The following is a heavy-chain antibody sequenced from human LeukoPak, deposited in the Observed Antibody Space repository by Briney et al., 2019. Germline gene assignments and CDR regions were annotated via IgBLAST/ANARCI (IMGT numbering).Heavy chain of an antibody. CDR3: ARFESTSGRGFDP. V-gene: IGHV4-38-2*01. J-gene: IGHJ5*02. CDR1: GYSISSGYY. D-gene: IGHD2-2*01. CDR2: ISHSGTT. Sequence: SETLSLTCAVSGYSISSGYYWGWIRQPPGKGLEWIGTISHSGTTYYNPSLKSRVTISIDTAKNQFFLELMSVTAADTAVYYCARFESTSGRGFDPWGQGTLVTVSS.